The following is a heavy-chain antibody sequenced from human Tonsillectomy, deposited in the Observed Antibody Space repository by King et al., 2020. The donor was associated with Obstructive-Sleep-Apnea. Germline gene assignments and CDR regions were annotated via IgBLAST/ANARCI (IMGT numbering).Heavy chain of an antibody. CDR3: ARHRGVEDLGGYGDYFDY. J-gene: IGHJ4*02. CDR2: MYYSGNT. V-gene: IGHV4-59*08. CDR1: GDSITNYY. Sequence: QLQESGPGLVKPSETLSLTCTVSGDSITNYYWSWIRQLPGKGLEWIGYMYYSGNTNYNPSLKSRVTMSVDTSKIKFSLRLSSVTATDTAVYYCARHRGVEDLGGYGDYFDYWGQGALVTVSS. D-gene: IGHD5-12*01.